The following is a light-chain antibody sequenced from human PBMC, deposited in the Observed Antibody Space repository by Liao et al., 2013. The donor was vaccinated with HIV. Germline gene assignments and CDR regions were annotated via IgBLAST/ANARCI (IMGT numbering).Light chain of an antibody. CDR2: QDT. Sequence: SYELTQPTSVSVSPGQTASITCSGDKLGDKYACWYQQKPGQSPVLVIYQDTKRPSGIPERFSGSNSGNTATLTISGTQAMDEADFYCQSADSSGTYVVFGGGTKLTVL. CDR3: QSADSSGTYVV. V-gene: IGLV3-1*01. J-gene: IGLJ2*01. CDR1: KLGDKY.